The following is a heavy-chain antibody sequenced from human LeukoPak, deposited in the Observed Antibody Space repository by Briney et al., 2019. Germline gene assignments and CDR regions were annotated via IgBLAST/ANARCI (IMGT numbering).Heavy chain of an antibody. CDR3: ARAQWELLRGGAFDI. Sequence: GGSLRLSCAASGFTFSDYYMSWIRQAPGKGLEWVSSISNSGTAIYYADSVKGRFTISRDNSKNTLYLQMNSLRAEDTAVYYCARAQWELLRGGAFDIWGQGTMVTVSS. D-gene: IGHD1-26*01. CDR1: GFTFSDYY. J-gene: IGHJ3*02. V-gene: IGHV3-11*01. CDR2: ISNSGTAI.